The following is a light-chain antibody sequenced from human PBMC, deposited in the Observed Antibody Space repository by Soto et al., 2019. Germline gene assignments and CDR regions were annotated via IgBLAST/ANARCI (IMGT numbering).Light chain of an antibody. CDR3: QQYNNWWT. CDR2: GAS. CDR1: ESVTNY. Sequence: EIVLTQSPATLSLSPGERGTLSFRASESVTNYLAWYQQKPGQAPRLLIYGASTRATGIPARFSGSGSGTEFTLTISSLQSEDFAVYYCQQYNNWWTFGQGTKVDIK. J-gene: IGKJ1*01. V-gene: IGKV3-15*01.